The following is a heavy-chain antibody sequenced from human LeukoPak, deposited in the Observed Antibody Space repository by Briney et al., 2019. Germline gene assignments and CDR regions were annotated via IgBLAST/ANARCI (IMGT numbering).Heavy chain of an antibody. CDR3: ARDWGDYDSSGYYYRYFDY. D-gene: IGHD3-22*01. Sequence: PSETLSLTCTVSGGSISSGGYYWSWIRQHPGKGLEWIGYIYYSGSTYYNPSLKSRVTISVDTSKNQFSLKLSSVTAADTAVYYCARDWGDYDSSGYYYRYFDYWGQGTLVTVSS. CDR1: GGSISSGGYY. CDR2: IYYSGST. V-gene: IGHV4-31*03. J-gene: IGHJ4*02.